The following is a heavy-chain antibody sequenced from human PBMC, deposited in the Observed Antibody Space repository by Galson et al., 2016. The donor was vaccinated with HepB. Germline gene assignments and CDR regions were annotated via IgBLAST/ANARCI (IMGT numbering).Heavy chain of an antibody. CDR2: INSDGSST. J-gene: IGHJ5*02. V-gene: IGHV3-74*01. D-gene: IGHD6-19*01. CDR3: ARGRSILERGWYWFDP. CDR1: GFTFSSYW. Sequence: SLRLSCAASGFTFSSYWMHWVRQVPGKGLVWVSRINSDGSSTSYADSVKGRFTISRDNAKNSLYLQMNSLRAEDTAVYYCARGRSILERGWYWFDPWGQGTLVTVSS.